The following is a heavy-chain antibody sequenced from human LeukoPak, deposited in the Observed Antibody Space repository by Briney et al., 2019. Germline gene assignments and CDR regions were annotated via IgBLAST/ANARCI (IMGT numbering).Heavy chain of an antibody. D-gene: IGHD4-17*01. Sequence: GASVKVSCKASGYTFTGYYMHWVRQAPGQGLEWMGWINPNSGGTNYAQKFQGRVTMTRDTFISTAYMELSRLRSDDTAVYYCASQTTVTTHWFDPWGQGTQVTVSS. V-gene: IGHV1-2*02. J-gene: IGHJ5*02. CDR1: GYTFTGYY. CDR2: INPNSGGT. CDR3: ASQTTVTTHWFDP.